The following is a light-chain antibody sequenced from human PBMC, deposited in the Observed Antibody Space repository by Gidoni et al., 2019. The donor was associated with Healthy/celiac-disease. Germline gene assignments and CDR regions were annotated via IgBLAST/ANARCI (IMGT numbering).Light chain of an antibody. CDR1: QGSSSY. CDR2: AAS. J-gene: IGKJ2*03. Sequence: DIQLSHSPSFLSASVGDRVTITCRASQGSSSYLAWYQQKPVKAPKLLIYAASTLQSGVPSRFSGSGSGTDFTLTISSLQPEDFATYSCQQLNSYPYSFXQXTKLXIK. V-gene: IGKV1-9*01. CDR3: QQLNSYPYS.